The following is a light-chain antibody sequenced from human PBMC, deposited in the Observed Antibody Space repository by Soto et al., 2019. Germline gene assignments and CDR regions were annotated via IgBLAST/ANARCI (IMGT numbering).Light chain of an antibody. J-gene: IGKJ4*01. CDR3: QQRSSWPLT. Sequence: EIVLTQSPATLSLSPGERDTLSCRASQSVSSYLAWYQQKPGQAPRLLIYDASNRATGIPARFSGSGSGADFTLIISSLEPEDFAVYYCQQRSSWPLTFGGGTKVEIK. V-gene: IGKV3-11*01. CDR1: QSVSSY. CDR2: DAS.